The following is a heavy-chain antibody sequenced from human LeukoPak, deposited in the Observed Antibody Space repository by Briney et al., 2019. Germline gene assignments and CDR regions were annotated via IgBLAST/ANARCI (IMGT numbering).Heavy chain of an antibody. D-gene: IGHD5-24*01. Sequence: GGSLRLSCAASGFIFSSYWMSWVRQAPGKGLEWVANIKQDGSEKYYVDSVKGRFTISRDNAKNSLFLQMNGLRAEDSALYYCARDTDGSLDYWGQGTLVTVSS. CDR1: GFIFSSYW. CDR3: ARDTDGSLDY. V-gene: IGHV3-7*01. J-gene: IGHJ4*02. CDR2: IKQDGSEK.